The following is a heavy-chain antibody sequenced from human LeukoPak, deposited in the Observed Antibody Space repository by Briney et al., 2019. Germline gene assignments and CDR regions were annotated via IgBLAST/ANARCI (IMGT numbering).Heavy chain of an antibody. Sequence: GGSLRLSCAASGFTVSSNYMSWVRQAPGKGLEWVSVIYSGGSTYYADSVKGRFTISRHNSKNTLYLQMNSLRAEDTAVYYCARSDCGGDCYYPFDYWGQGTLVTVSS. CDR1: GFTVSSNY. J-gene: IGHJ4*02. CDR3: ARSDCGGDCYYPFDY. CDR2: IYSGGST. D-gene: IGHD2-21*02. V-gene: IGHV3-53*04.